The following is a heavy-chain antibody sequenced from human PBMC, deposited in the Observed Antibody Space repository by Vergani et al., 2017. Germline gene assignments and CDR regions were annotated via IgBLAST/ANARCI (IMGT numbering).Heavy chain of an antibody. CDR1: GGSVSSGSYY. Sequence: QVQLQESGPGLVKPSETLSLTCTVSGGSVSSGSYYWSWIRQPAGKGLEWIGYIYYSGSTNYNPSLKSRVTISVDTSKNQFSLKLSSVTAADTAVYYCARXTYYYDSSGYYYRWVFDYWGQGTLVTVSS. J-gene: IGHJ4*02. CDR3: ARXTYYYDSSGYYYRWVFDY. V-gene: IGHV4-61*10. D-gene: IGHD3-22*01. CDR2: IYYSGST.